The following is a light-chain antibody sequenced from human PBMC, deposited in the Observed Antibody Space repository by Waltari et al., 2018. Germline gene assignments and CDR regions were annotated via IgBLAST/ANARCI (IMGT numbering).Light chain of an antibody. Sequence: QPVLTQPPSPSASLGASVTPPSTLSIRYHTSKYTCYRLRPRTGPRFVLRVGTGGSVGSKGDGMPDRFSVSGSGLNRYLSIKSSQEEDEGEYFCGADRGSGNNFVPVFGGGTRLTVL. V-gene: IGLV9-49*02. CDR1: IRYHTSK. J-gene: IGLJ3*02. CDR3: GADRGSGNNFVPV. CDR2: VGTGGSVG.